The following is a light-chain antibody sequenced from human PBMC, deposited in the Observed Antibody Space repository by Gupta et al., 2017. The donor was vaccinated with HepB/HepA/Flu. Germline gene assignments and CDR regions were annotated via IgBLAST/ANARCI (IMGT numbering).Light chain of an antibody. J-gene: IGKJ1*01. V-gene: IGKV3-15*01. CDR2: GAS. CDR1: QSVSSY. Sequence: VMTQTPATLSVSPGERATLSCRASQSVSSYLVWYKQKPGQAPRLLIYGASTRATGIPARFSGSGYGTEFTLTISSLESEDFAVYYCQQYSNWPPCTFGQGTKVEIK. CDR3: QQYSNWPPCT.